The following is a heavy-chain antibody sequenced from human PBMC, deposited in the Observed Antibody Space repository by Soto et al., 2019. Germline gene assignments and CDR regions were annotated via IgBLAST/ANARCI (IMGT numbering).Heavy chain of an antibody. V-gene: IGHV3-21*01. CDR1: GFTFSSYS. J-gene: IGHJ3*02. Sequence: GGSLRLSCAASGFTFSSYSMNWVRQAPGKGLEWVPSISSSSSYIYYADSVKGRFTISRDNAKNSLYLQMNSLRAEDTAVYYCARDSHSHAFDIWGQGTMVTVSS. D-gene: IGHD1-26*01. CDR2: ISSSSSYI. CDR3: ARDSHSHAFDI.